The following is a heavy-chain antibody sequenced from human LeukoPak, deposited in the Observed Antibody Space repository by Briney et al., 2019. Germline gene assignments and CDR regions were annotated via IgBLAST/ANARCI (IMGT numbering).Heavy chain of an antibody. D-gene: IGHD6-13*01. V-gene: IGHV4-39*01. CDR2: IYYSGST. Sequence: SETLSLTCTVSGGSISSSRYYWGWVRQPPGKGLECIGSIYYSGSTYYNPSLKSRVTISVDTSKNQFSLKLSSVTAADTTVYYCARHLLYSSTWFDAFHIWGQGTMVAVSS. J-gene: IGHJ3*02. CDR3: ARHLLYSSTWFDAFHI. CDR1: GGSISSSRYY.